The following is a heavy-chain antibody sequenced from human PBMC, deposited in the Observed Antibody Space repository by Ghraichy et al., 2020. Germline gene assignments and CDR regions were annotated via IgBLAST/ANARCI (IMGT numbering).Heavy chain of an antibody. CDR3: ARGGGGYDLFDY. V-gene: IGHV4-34*01. CDR1: GGSFSGYY. J-gene: IGHJ4*02. D-gene: IGHD5-12*01. Sequence: SETLSLTCAVYGGSFSGYYWSWIRQPPGKGLEWIGEINHSGSTNYNPSLKSRVTISVDTSKNQFSLKLSSVTAADTAVYYCARGGGGYDLFDYWGQGTLVTVSS. CDR2: INHSGST.